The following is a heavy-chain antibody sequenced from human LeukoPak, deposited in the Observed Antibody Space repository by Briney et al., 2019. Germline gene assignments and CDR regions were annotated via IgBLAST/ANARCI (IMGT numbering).Heavy chain of an antibody. D-gene: IGHD2-15*01. J-gene: IGHJ4*02. CDR2: ITSNGGTT. CDR3: ARRRHCSGETCYYFDY. CDR1: GFTFSSYS. Sequence: GGSLRLSCAASGFTFSSYSMHWVRQAPGKGLEYVSAITSNGGTTFYANSVKGRFTISRDNSKNTLYLQMGSLRAEDMAVYYCARRRHCSGETCYYFDYWGRGTLVTVSS. V-gene: IGHV3-64*01.